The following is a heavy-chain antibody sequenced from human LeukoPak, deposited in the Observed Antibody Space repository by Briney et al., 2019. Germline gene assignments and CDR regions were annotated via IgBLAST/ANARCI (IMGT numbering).Heavy chain of an antibody. J-gene: IGHJ4*02. V-gene: IGHV4-39*01. CDR2: IYYSGST. CDR3: ARHSTRFQYYDSSGYYPDY. Sequence: SETLSLTCTVSGGSISSSSYYWGWIRQPPGKGLEWIGSIYYSGSTYYNPSLKSRATISVDTSKNQFSLKLSSVTAADTAVYYCARHSTRFQYYDSSGYYPDYWGQGSLVTVSS. CDR1: GGSISSSSYY. D-gene: IGHD3-22*01.